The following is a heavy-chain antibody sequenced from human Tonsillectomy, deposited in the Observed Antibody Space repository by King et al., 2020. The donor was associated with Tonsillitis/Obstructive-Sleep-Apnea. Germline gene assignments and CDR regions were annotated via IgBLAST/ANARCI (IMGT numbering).Heavy chain of an antibody. D-gene: IGHD5-18*01. CDR1: AFTFSNYG. J-gene: IGHJ4*02. CDR2: ISYDGSNE. V-gene: IGHV3-30*18. Sequence: VQLVESGGGVVQPGRSLRLSCAASAFTFSNYGMPWVRQAPGKGLEWVAVISYDGSNEFYADSVKGRFTISRDNSKKTLYLQMNSLRAEDTAVYYCAKDKASYGPHVFDYWGQGTLVTVSS. CDR3: AKDKASYGPHVFDY.